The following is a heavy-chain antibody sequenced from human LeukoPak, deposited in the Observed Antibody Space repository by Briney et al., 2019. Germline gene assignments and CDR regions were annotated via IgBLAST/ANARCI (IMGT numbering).Heavy chain of an antibody. CDR1: GFMFHDYA. CDR3: ARESESSGWYDY. Sequence: GGSLGLSCAAPGFMFHDYAIHWVRQAPGKGLEWGSLISGDGGSTFYADSVKGRSTISRDNSKNSLYLQMNSLRSDDTALYYCARESESSGWYDYWGQGTLVTVSS. J-gene: IGHJ4*02. V-gene: IGHV3-43*02. CDR2: ISGDGGST. D-gene: IGHD6-19*01.